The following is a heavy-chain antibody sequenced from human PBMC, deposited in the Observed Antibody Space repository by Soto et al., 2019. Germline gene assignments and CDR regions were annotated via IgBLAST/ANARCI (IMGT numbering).Heavy chain of an antibody. D-gene: IGHD1-1*01. CDR3: AKERRLERGDFDY. Sequence: EVQLLESGGGLVQPGGSLRLSCAASGFTFSSYAMSWVRQAPGKGLEWVSVISGSGGRIYYADSVKGRFTISRDNSKNTLYLQMNSLRDEDTAIYYGAKERRLERGDFDYWGQRTLVTVSS. CDR2: ISGSGGRI. J-gene: IGHJ4*02. CDR1: GFTFSSYA. V-gene: IGHV3-23*01.